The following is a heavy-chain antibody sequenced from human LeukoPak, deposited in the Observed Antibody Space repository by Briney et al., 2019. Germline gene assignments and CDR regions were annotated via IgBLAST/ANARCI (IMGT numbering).Heavy chain of an antibody. CDR3: ARDTPLTKSGMDV. CDR1: GGSISSYY. CDR2: IYYSGST. V-gene: IGHV4-59*12. Sequence: SETLSLTCTVSGGSISSYYWSWIRQPPGKGLEWIGYIYYSGSTNYNPPLKSRVTISVDTSKNQFSLKLSSVTAADTAVYYCARDTPLTKSGMDVWGQGTTVTVSS. J-gene: IGHJ6*02. D-gene: IGHD2-15*01.